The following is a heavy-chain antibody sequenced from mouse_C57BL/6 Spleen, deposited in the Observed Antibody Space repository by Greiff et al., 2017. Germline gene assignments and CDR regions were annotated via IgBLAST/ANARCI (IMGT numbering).Heavy chain of an antibody. CDR2: IRSKSNNYAT. J-gene: IGHJ4*01. D-gene: IGHD1-1*01. CDR1: GFSFNTYA. CDR3: VRHNYGSAMDY. Sequence: EVKVVESGGGLVQPKGSLKLSCAASGFSFNTYAMNWVRQAPGKGLEWVARIRSKSNNYATYYADSVKDRFTISRDDSESMLYLQMNNLKTEYTAMYYCVRHNYGSAMDYWGQGTSVTVSS. V-gene: IGHV10-1*01.